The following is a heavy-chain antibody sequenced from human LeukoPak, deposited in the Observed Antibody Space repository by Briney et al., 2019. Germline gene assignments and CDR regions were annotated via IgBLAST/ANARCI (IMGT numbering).Heavy chain of an antibody. CDR2: MYHSGNT. CDR3: ARQTGSGLFILP. D-gene: IGHD3/OR15-3a*01. J-gene: IGHJ4*02. CDR1: GYSISSGYY. Sequence: PSETLSLTCTVSGYSISSGYYWGWIRQPPGKGLEWIGSMYHSGNTYYNASLKSQVSISIDTSKNQFSLRLTSVTAADTAVYYCARQTGSGLFILPGGQGTLVTVSS. V-gene: IGHV4-38-2*02.